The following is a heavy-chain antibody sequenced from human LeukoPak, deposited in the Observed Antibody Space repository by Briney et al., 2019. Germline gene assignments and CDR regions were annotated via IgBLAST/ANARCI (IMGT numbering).Heavy chain of an antibody. CDR1: GYTLTELS. Sequence: ASVKVSCEVSGYTLTELSMHWVRQAPGKGLEWMGGFDPEDGETIYAQKFQGRVTMTEDTSTDTAYMELSSLRSEDTAVYYCATKLGIWAYYFDYWGQGTLVTVSS. V-gene: IGHV1-24*01. D-gene: IGHD7-27*01. CDR2: FDPEDGET. J-gene: IGHJ4*02. CDR3: ATKLGIWAYYFDY.